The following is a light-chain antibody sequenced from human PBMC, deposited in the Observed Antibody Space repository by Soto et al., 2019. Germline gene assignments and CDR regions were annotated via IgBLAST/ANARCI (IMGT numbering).Light chain of an antibody. Sequence: EIVLTQSPGTLSLSPGXRATLSCRASQSVSSSYLAWYQQKPGQAPRLLIYDASSRATGIPDRFSGSGSGTDFTLTISRLEPEDFAVYYCQQYGSSPWYTFGQGTKLEIK. CDR1: QSVSSSY. CDR2: DAS. CDR3: QQYGSSPWYT. V-gene: IGKV3-20*01. J-gene: IGKJ2*01.